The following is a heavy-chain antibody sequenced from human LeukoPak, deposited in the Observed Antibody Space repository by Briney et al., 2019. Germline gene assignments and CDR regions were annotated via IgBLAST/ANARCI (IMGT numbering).Heavy chain of an antibody. D-gene: IGHD5-18*01. Sequence: GGSLRLSCAASGFTFSSYGMHWVRQAPGKGLEWVAVISYDGSNKYYADSVKGRFTISRDNSKNTLYLHMNSLRAEDTAVYYCAKDHRHSYGSWMHYYYGMDVWGQGTTVTVSS. CDR1: GFTFSSYG. CDR2: ISYDGSNK. V-gene: IGHV3-30*18. J-gene: IGHJ6*02. CDR3: AKDHRHSYGSWMHYYYGMDV.